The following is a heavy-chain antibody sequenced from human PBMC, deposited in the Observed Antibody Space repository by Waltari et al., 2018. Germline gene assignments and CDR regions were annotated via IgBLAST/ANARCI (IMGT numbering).Heavy chain of an antibody. D-gene: IGHD2-8*02. CDR1: GYTFTGYY. CDR3: ARDMGYCTGGVCSYDY. J-gene: IGHJ4*02. CDR2: INPNSGGT. V-gene: IGHV1-2*06. Sequence: QVQLVQSGAEVKKPGASVKVSCKASGYTFTGYYMHWVRQAPGQGLEWMGRINPNSGGTSYAQKLQGRVTMTRDTSISTAYMELSRLRSDDTAVYYCARDMGYCTGGVCSYDYWGQGTLVTVSS.